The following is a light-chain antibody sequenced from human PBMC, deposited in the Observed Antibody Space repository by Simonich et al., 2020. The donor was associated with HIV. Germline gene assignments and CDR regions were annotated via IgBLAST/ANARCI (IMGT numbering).Light chain of an antibody. V-gene: IGKV4-1*01. J-gene: IGKJ2*01. CDR3: QQYYITPYT. CDR2: WAS. Sequence: DIVMTQSPDSLAVSLGERATINCSSSQSVLYSSDNNNYLAWYQQKPGQPPKLLIYWASTRQSGVPDRFSGTGSGTDFTLTISSLQAEDVAIYYCQQYYITPYTFGQGTKLEIQ. CDR1: QSVLYSSDNNNY.